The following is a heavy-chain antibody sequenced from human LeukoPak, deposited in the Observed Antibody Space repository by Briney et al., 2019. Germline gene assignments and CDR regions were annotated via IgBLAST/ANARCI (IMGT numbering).Heavy chain of an antibody. CDR1: GGSISSSSYY. CDR2: ISYSGST. J-gene: IGHJ6*03. Sequence: SETLSLTCTVSGGSISSSSYYWGWIRQPPGKGLEWIGSISYSGSTYYNPSLKSRVTISIDTSKNQFSLKLSSVTAADTAVYYCARQGWGIELLVYYYYYMDVWGNGTTVTVSS. D-gene: IGHD1-26*01. CDR3: ARQGWGIELLVYYYYYMDV. V-gene: IGHV4-39*07.